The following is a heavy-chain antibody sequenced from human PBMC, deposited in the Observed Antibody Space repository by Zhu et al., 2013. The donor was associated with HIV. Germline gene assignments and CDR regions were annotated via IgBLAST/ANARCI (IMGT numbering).Heavy chain of an antibody. V-gene: IGHV1-2*02. Sequence: QVQMVQSGAEVKKPGASVKVSCKASGYTFIGYYMHWVRQAPGQGLEWVGWINPNGGGTHYAQNFQGRVTMTRDTSINTAYMELSRLRPDDTAVYFCARDSVPPITYDSSDQREHYMDVWGKGTTVTVSS. CDR3: ARDSVPPITYDSSDQREHYMDV. J-gene: IGHJ6*03. CDR1: GYTFIGYY. D-gene: IGHD3-22*01. CDR2: INPNGGGT.